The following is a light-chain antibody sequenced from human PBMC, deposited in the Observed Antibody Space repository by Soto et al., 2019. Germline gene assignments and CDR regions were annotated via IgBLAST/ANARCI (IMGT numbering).Light chain of an antibody. V-gene: IGKV3-20*01. Sequence: EIVLTQSPSTLSLSPGERATLSCRVSQSVSSSYLAWYQQKPGQAPRLLIYGASSRATGIPDRFSGSGSGTDFTLTISRLEPEDFAVYYCQQYGISFLTFGRGRLLEVK. J-gene: IGKJ5*01. CDR2: GAS. CDR3: QQYGISFLT. CDR1: QSVSSSY.